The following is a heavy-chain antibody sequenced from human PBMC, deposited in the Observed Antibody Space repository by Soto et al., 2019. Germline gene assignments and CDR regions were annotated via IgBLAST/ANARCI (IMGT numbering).Heavy chain of an antibody. CDR2: IYYSGST. CDR3: ARDHGLHYYGMDV. J-gene: IGHJ6*02. D-gene: IGHD5-12*01. Sequence: SETLSLTCTVSGGSISSGGYYWSGIRHKPGEGLEWIGYIYYSGSTYYNPSLKSRVTRAVDTSKNQFSLKLSSVTAADTAVYYCARDHGLHYYGMDVWGQGTTVTVSS. V-gene: IGHV4-31*03. CDR1: GGSISSGGYY.